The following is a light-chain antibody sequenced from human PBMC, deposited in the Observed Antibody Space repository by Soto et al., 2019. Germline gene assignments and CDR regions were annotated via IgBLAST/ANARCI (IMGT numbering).Light chain of an antibody. CDR1: QSVSSD. CDR3: QQYNNWPRT. J-gene: IGKJ1*01. V-gene: IGKV3-15*01. Sequence: EIVMTQSPATLSVSPGERATLSCRASQSVSSDLAWYHQKPGQAPRLLIYGASTRATGIPARFSGSGSGTEFNLTINRLQSEDFAVYYCQQYNNWPRTVGQGTKVDIK. CDR2: GAS.